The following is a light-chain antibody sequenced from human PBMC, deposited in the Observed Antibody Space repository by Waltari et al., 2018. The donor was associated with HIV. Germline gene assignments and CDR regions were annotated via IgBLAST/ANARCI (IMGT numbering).Light chain of an antibody. Sequence: HLVLPQSPSASASLKPSVKPPCTLSSGPSNSAYAWHQHQPEKGPRYLMRLNSDGSYLKGDGIPDRFSGSSSGAERYLIISSLQSEDEADYYCQTWTTGIVLFGGGTKLTVL. CDR1: SGPSNSA. CDR2: LNSDGSY. CDR3: QTWTTGIVL. V-gene: IGLV4-69*01. J-gene: IGLJ2*01.